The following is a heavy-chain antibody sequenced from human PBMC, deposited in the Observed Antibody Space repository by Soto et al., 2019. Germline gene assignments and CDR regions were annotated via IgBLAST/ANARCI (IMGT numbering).Heavy chain of an antibody. CDR3: RAGDGEAAAGTANYYGMDV. Sequence: QVQLVQSGAEVKKPGSSVKVSCKASGGTFSSYAISWVRQAPGQGLEWMGGIIPIFGTANYAQKFQGRVTITADESTSTAYMELSSLRSEDTAVYYCRAGDGEAAAGTANYYGMDVWGQGTTVTVSS. CDR2: IIPIFGTA. J-gene: IGHJ6*02. V-gene: IGHV1-69*01. CDR1: GGTFSSYA. D-gene: IGHD6-13*01.